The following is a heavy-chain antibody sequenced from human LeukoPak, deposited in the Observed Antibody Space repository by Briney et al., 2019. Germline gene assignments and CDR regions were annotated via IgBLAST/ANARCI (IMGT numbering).Heavy chain of an antibody. CDR1: GFTFSNAW. J-gene: IGHJ4*02. CDR3: TRTLISTYYYDSNGFFDY. V-gene: IGHV3-49*04. Sequence: SGGSLRLSCAASGFTFSNAWMGWVRQAPGKGLEWVGFIRSKAYGGTAEYAASVKGRFTVSRDDSKSVAYLQMNSLKTEDTAVYYCTRTLISTYYYDSNGFFDYWGQGTLVTVSP. CDR2: IRSKAYGGTA. D-gene: IGHD3-22*01.